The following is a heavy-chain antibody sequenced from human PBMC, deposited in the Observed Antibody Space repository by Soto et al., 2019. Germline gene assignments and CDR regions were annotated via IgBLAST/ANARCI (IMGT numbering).Heavy chain of an antibody. CDR3: ARGAESGSYYYYYYYMDV. V-gene: IGHV3-33*01. J-gene: IGHJ6*03. CDR2: IWYDGSNK. Sequence: GGSLRLSCAASGFTFSSYGMHWVRQAPGKGLEWVAVIWYDGSNKYYADSVKGRFTISRDNSKNTLYLQMNSLRAEDTAVYYCARGAESGSYYYYYYYMDVGGKGTTVTVSS. CDR1: GFTFSSYG. D-gene: IGHD1-26*01.